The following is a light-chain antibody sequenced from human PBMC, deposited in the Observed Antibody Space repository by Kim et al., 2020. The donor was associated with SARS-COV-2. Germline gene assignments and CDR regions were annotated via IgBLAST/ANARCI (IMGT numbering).Light chain of an antibody. CDR1: QNISRY. CDR3: QQRIGWPRT. Sequence: SLSPGEGATVSCRASQNISRYFTWYQQKPGQAPRLLIYDASNRAPGIPARFSGSGSGTDFTLSITNVEPEDFAVYYCQQRIGWPRTFGQGTKLEI. CDR2: DAS. J-gene: IGKJ2*01. V-gene: IGKV3-11*01.